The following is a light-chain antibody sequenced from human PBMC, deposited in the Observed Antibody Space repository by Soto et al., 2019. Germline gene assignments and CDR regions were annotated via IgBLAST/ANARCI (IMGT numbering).Light chain of an antibody. CDR2: AAS. J-gene: IGKJ4*01. CDR3: QQFKSYPLT. Sequence: IQLTQSPSSLSTSVRDIVTITFRASQGISSYLAWYQQKPGKAPKLLIYAASTLQSGVPSRFSGSGSGTDFTLTISSLQPEDFATYYCQQFKSYPLTFGGGTKVDI. V-gene: IGKV1-9*01. CDR1: QGISSY.